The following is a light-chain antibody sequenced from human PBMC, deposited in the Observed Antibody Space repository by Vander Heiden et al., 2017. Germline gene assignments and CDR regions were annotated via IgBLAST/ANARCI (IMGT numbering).Light chain of an antibody. Sequence: QSALPQPASVSGSPGQSITISCTGTSSDVGGYNYVSWYQQHPGRTPKLIIYEVSNRPSGVSYRFSGSKSGNAASLTISGLQAEDEADYYCCSFTSRSSLVFGGGTKLTVL. CDR3: CSFTSRSSLV. CDR1: SSDVGGYNY. V-gene: IGLV2-14*01. CDR2: EVS. J-gene: IGLJ3*02.